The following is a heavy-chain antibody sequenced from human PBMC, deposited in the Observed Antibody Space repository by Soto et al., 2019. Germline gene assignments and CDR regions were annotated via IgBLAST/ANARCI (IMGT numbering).Heavy chain of an antibody. CDR1: GFTFSSYG. V-gene: IGHV3-30*03. CDR3: HNAFDI. J-gene: IGHJ3*02. Sequence: GSLRLSCAASGFTFSSYGMHWVRRAPGKGLEWVAVISYDGSNKYYADSVKGRFTISRDNSKNTLYLQMNSLRAEDTAVYYCHNAFDIWGQGTMVTVSS. CDR2: ISYDGSNK.